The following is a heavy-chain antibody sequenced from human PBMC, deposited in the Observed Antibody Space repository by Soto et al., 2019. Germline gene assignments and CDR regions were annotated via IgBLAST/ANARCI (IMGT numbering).Heavy chain of an antibody. D-gene: IGHD3-3*02. V-gene: IGHV4-31*03. CDR1: GGSISSGGYF. CDR3: ARAPLISIFFAYGMDV. J-gene: IGHJ6*02. Sequence: QVQLQESGPGLVKPSQTLSLTCTVSGGSISSGGYFWTWIRQHPGEGLEWIGYIYYSGKTYHNPSLKSRATISGDTSKNQFSLKLSSVTAADTAVYYCARAPLISIFFAYGMDVWGQGTTVTVSS. CDR2: IYYSGKT.